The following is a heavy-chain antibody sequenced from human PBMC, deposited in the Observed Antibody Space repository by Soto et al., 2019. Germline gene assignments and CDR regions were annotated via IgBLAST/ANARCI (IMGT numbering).Heavy chain of an antibody. Sequence: QVQLVQSGAEVKKPGSSVKVSCKASGGTFSSYAISWVRQAPGQGLEWMGGIIPIFGTANYAQKFQGRVTITADESTSTAYMELSSLRSEDTVVYYCVSGAYCSGGSCYYDYWGQGTLVTVSS. D-gene: IGHD2-15*01. CDR2: IIPIFGTA. V-gene: IGHV1-69*12. J-gene: IGHJ4*02. CDR3: VSGAYCSGGSCYYDY. CDR1: GGTFSSYA.